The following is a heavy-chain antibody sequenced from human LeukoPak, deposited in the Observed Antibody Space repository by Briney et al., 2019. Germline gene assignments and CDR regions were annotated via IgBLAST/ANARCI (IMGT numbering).Heavy chain of an antibody. CDR3: ARSARLMKGVVEVTALDD. J-gene: IGHJ4*02. CDR2: IHYDGSNN. V-gene: IGHV3-30*02. D-gene: IGHD3-3*01. Sequence: GGSLRLSCAASGFTFSSYAMLWVRQAPGKGLEWVAFIHYDGSNNYYADSVKGRFTIARDNAKNSVYLEMNSLRADDTAVYYCARSARLMKGVVEVTALDDWGQGTLVTVSS. CDR1: GFTFSSYA.